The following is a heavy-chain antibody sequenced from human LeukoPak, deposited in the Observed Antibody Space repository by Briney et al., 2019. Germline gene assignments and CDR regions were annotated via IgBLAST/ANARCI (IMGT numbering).Heavy chain of an antibody. CDR3: ARDLQVANLGESPWGMDV. CDR2: IGSSGATT. Sequence: GGSLRLSCAASGFTFSSYSMSWVRQAPGKGLEWVSSIGSSGATTYYADSAKGRFTISRDNSQNTQYLQMNSLRAEDTAVYYCARDLQVANLGESPWGMDVWGQGTTVTVSS. D-gene: IGHD3-16*01. CDR1: GFTFSSYS. J-gene: IGHJ6*02. V-gene: IGHV3-23*01.